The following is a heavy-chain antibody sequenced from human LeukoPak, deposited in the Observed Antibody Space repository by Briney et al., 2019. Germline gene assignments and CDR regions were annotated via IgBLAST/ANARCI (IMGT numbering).Heavy chain of an antibody. J-gene: IGHJ5*02. CDR1: GGSISSYY. CDR2: IYYSGST. V-gene: IGHV4-59*08. Sequence: SETLSLTCTVSGGSISSYYWSWIRQPPGKGLEWIGYIYYSGSTNYNPSLKSRVTISVDTSKNQFSLKLSSVTAADTAVYYCARAFLWFGGPLRWFDPWGQGTLVTVSS. CDR3: ARAFLWFGGPLRWFDP. D-gene: IGHD3-10*01.